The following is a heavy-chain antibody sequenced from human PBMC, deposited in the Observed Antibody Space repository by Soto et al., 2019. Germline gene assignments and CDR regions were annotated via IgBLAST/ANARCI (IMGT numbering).Heavy chain of an antibody. J-gene: IGHJ4*02. CDR1: GFTFSSYE. Sequence: GGSLRLSCAASGFTFSSYEMNWVRQAPGKGLEWVSYISSSGSTIYYADSVEGRFTISRDNAKNSLYLQMNSLRAEDTAVYYCARMGYYDSSGQTRGGDVFDYWGQGTLVTVSS. CDR3: ARMGYYDSSGQTRGGDVFDY. D-gene: IGHD3-22*01. CDR2: ISSSGSTI. V-gene: IGHV3-48*03.